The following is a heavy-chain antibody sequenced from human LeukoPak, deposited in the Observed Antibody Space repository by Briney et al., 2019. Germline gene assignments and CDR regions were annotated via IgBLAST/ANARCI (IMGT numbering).Heavy chain of an antibody. CDR1: GFTFSSYA. D-gene: IGHD1-1*01. Sequence: HAGGSLRLSCAASGFTFSSYAMSWVRQAPGKGLEWVSAISGSGGSTYYADSVKGRFTISRDNSKNTLYLQMNSLTAEDTAIYYCAKATGTLGNWGQGTLVTVSS. V-gene: IGHV3-23*01. CDR2: ISGSGGST. J-gene: IGHJ4*02. CDR3: AKATGTLGN.